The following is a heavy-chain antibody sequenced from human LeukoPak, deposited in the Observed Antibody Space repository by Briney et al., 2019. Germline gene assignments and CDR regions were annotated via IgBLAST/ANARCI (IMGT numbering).Heavy chain of an antibody. Sequence: ASLNVSCKASGYTFTSYGISRVRQAPGQGLEWMGGISAYNGNTNYAQKLQGRVTMTTDTSTSTAYMELRSLRSDDTAVYYCARFGVVVVAAQFYDYWGQGTLVTVSS. J-gene: IGHJ4*02. CDR1: GYTFTSYG. CDR2: ISAYNGNT. V-gene: IGHV1-18*01. CDR3: ARFGVVVVAAQFYDY. D-gene: IGHD2-15*01.